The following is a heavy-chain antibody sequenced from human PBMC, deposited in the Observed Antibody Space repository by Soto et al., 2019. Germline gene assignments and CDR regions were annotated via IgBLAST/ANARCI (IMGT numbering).Heavy chain of an antibody. CDR2: IYYSGST. CDR1: GGSISSYY. D-gene: IGHD3-16*02. J-gene: IGHJ5*02. CDR3: ARDQRLYDYVWGSYRYSWFDP. V-gene: IGHV4-59*01. Sequence: SETLSLTCTVSGGSISSYYWSWIRQPPGKGLEWIGYIYYSGSTNYNPSLKSRVTISVDTSKNQFSLKLSSVTAADTAVYYCARDQRLYDYVWGSYRYSWFDPWGQGTLVTVS.